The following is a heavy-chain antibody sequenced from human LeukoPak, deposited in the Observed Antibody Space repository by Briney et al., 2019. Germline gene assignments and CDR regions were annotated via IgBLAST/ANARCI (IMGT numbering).Heavy chain of an antibody. V-gene: IGHV4-59*12. CDR2: IYYSGST. CDR1: GGSISSYY. Sequence: SETLSLTCTVSGGSISSYYWSWIRQPPGKGLEWIGYIYYSGSTYYNPSLKSRVTISVDTSKNQFSLKLSSVTAADTAVYYCARGPGYSYAFDYWGQGTLVTVSS. J-gene: IGHJ4*02. D-gene: IGHD5-18*01. CDR3: ARGPGYSYAFDY.